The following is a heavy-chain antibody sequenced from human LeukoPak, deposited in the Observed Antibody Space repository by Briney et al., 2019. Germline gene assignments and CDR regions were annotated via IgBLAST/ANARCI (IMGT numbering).Heavy chain of an antibody. J-gene: IGHJ4*02. CDR2: IYHSGST. Sequence: SETLSLTCTVSGGSISSGGYYWGWIRQPPGKGLGWIGYIYHSGSTYYNPSLKSRVTISVDRSKNQFSLKLSSVTAADTAVYYCARGGIAVAGPDYWGQGTLVTVSS. V-gene: IGHV4-30-2*01. CDR1: GGSISSGGYY. CDR3: ARGGIAVAGPDY. D-gene: IGHD6-19*01.